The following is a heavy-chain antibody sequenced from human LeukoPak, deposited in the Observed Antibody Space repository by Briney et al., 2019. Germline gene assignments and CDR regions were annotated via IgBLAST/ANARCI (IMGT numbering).Heavy chain of an antibody. CDR1: GFTFSDYY. D-gene: IGHD1-20*01. Sequence: PGGSLRLSCAASGFTFSDYYMSWIRQAPGKGLEWVSYISSSGSTIYYADSVKGRFTISRDNAKNSLYLQMNSLRAEDTAVYYCASLPHYNWNPSYYFDYWGQGTLVTVPS. J-gene: IGHJ4*02. CDR3: ASLPHYNWNPSYYFDY. V-gene: IGHV3-11*01. CDR2: ISSSGSTI.